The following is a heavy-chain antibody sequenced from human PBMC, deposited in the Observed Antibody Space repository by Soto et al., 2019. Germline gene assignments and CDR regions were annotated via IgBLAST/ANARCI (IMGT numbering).Heavy chain of an antibody. CDR3: TTGGITIFGVVNYYYYGMDV. J-gene: IGHJ6*02. V-gene: IGHV3-15*01. D-gene: IGHD3-3*01. Sequence: GGSLRLSCAASGFTFSNAWMSWVRQAPGKGLEWVGRIKSKTDGGTTDYAAPVKGRFTISRDDSKNTLYLQMNSLKTEDTAVYYCTTGGITIFGVVNYYYYGMDVWGQGTTVTVSS. CDR2: IKSKTDGGTT. CDR1: GFTFSNAW.